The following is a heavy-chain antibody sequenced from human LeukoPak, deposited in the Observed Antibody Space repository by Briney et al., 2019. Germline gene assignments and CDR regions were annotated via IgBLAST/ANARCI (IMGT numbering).Heavy chain of an antibody. D-gene: IGHD6-13*01. CDR3: ARGGSSWSYDY. Sequence: GGSLRLSCAASGFTFSSYDMHWVRQATGKGLEWVSAIGTAGDTYYPGSVKGRFAISRENAKNSLYLQMTSLRAGDTAVYYCARGGSSWSYDYWGQGTLVTVST. V-gene: IGHV3-13*01. CDR1: GFTFSSYD. CDR2: IGTAGDT. J-gene: IGHJ4*02.